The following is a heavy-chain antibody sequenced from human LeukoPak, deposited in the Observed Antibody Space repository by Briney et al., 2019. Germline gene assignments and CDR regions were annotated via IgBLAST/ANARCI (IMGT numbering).Heavy chain of an antibody. D-gene: IGHD3-10*01. CDR3: VREYSGSSPYYFDY. J-gene: IGHJ4*02. Sequence: SETLSLTCAVYGGSFSGYYWSWIRQPPGKGLEWIGEINHSGSTNYNPSLKSRVTISVDTSKNQSSLKLSSVTAADTAVYYCVREYSGSSPYYFDYWGQGTLVTVSS. CDR1: GGSFSGYY. V-gene: IGHV4-34*01. CDR2: INHSGST.